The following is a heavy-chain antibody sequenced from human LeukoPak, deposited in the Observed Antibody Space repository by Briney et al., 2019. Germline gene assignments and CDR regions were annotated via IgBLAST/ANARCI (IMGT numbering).Heavy chain of an antibody. V-gene: IGHV3-30-3*01. D-gene: IGHD4-17*01. CDR3: ARVSTPYAFYGDYAPSGYAFDI. CDR1: GFTFSSYA. Sequence: PGGSLRLSCAASGFTFSSYAMHWVRQAPGKGLEWVAVISYDGSNKYYADSVKGRFTISRDNSKNTLYLQMNSLRAEDTAVYYCARVSTPYAFYGDYAPSGYAFDIWGQGTMVTVSS. CDR2: ISYDGSNK. J-gene: IGHJ3*02.